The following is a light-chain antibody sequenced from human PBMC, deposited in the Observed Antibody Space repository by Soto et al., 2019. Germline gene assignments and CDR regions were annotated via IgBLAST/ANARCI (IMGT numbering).Light chain of an antibody. CDR2: GAS. CDR1: QSVSSS. V-gene: IGKV3-15*01. Sequence: EILMTQSPSTLSVSPRERATLSCRASQSVSSSLAWYQQKPGQAPRLLISGASTRATGIPARFSGSGSGTEVALTITSHQPEDFAFYYCHHYKNFSAVTFGLGAKVDI. CDR3: HHYKNFSAVT. J-gene: IGKJ1*01.